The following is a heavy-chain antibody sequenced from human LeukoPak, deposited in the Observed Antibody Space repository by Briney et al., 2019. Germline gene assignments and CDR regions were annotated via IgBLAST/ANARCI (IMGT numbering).Heavy chain of an antibody. V-gene: IGHV4-39*01. CDR3: ARRDDSSGYHKIFDY. CDR1: GGSISSSSYY. CDR2: IYYGENT. Sequence: SEILSLTCTVSGGSISSSSYYWGWIRQPPGKGLEWIGNIYYGENTYYNPSLKSRVTISIDTSNNQFYLKLSSLTAADTAVYYCARRDDSSGYHKIFDYWGQGTLVTVSS. D-gene: IGHD3-22*01. J-gene: IGHJ4*02.